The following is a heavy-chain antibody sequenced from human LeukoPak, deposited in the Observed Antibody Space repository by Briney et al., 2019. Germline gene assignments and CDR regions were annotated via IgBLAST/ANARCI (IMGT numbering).Heavy chain of an antibody. J-gene: IGHJ6*03. D-gene: IGHD2-2*01. Sequence: SETLSLTCTVSGGSISSYYRSWIRQPAGKGLEWIGRIYTSGSTNYNPSLKSRVTMSVDTSKNQFSLKLSSVTAADTAVYYCARVPIVVVPAAMEEYYYYYYMDVWGKGTTVTVSS. V-gene: IGHV4-4*07. CDR1: GGSISSYY. CDR2: IYTSGST. CDR3: ARVPIVVVPAAMEEYYYYYYMDV.